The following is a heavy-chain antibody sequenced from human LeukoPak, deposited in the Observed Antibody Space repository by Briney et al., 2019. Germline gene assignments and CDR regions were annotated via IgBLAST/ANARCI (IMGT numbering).Heavy chain of an antibody. CDR1: GYTFTTYA. D-gene: IGHD6-19*01. Sequence: GASVNVSCKASGYTFTTYAIHWLRQAPGQSLEWMGWINAGNGDTKYSEKFQGRVTITRDTSATTAYMELTSLTSEDTAVYYCARGGSGWPQDYWGQGTLVTVSS. J-gene: IGHJ4*02. CDR3: ARGGSGWPQDY. CDR2: INAGNGDT. V-gene: IGHV1-3*01.